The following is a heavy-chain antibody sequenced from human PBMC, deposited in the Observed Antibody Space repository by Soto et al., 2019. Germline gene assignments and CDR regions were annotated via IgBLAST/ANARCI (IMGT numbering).Heavy chain of an antibody. CDR3: AKDRSASSPWYFDY. J-gene: IGHJ4*02. CDR1: GFTFSSYG. Sequence: GGSLRLSCGASGFTFSSYGMHWVRQAPGKGLEWVAVISYDGSNKYYADSVKGRFTISRDDSKNTLYLQMNSLRAEDTAVYYCAKDRSASSPWYFDYWGQGTLVTVSS. CDR2: ISYDGSNK. D-gene: IGHD6-19*01. V-gene: IGHV3-30*18.